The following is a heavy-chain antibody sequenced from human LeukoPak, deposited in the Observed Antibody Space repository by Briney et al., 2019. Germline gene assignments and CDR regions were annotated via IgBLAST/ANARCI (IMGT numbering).Heavy chain of an antibody. CDR2: IKQDGSEK. CDR3: ARPSFRTFDY. D-gene: IGHD1-7*01. J-gene: IGHJ4*02. V-gene: IGHV3-7*01. CDR1: GFTLSSYW. Sequence: GGSLRLSCAASGFTLSSYWMSWVRQAPGKGLEWVANIKQDGSEKYYVDSVKGRFTISRDNAKNSLYLQMNSLRAEDTAVYYCARPSFRTFDYWGQGTLVTVSS.